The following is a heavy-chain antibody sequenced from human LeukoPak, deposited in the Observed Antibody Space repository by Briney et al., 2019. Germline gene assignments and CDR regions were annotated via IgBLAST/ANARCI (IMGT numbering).Heavy chain of an antibody. CDR2: IRYDGTNK. J-gene: IGHJ4*02. D-gene: IGHD4-23*01. CDR3: TKDLRYYYADNHSEMDEHDY. Sequence: GGSLRLSCAASGFTFSSFGMHWVRQAPGQGLEWAAFIRYDGTNKYYADSVKGRFTISRDNSKNTLSLQMSSLRAEDTALYYCTKDLRYYYADNHSEMDEHDYWGQGTLVTVSS. V-gene: IGHV3-30*02. CDR1: GFTFSSFG.